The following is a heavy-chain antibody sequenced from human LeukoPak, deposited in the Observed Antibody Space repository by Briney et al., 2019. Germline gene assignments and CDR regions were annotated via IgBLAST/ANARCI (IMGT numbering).Heavy chain of an antibody. V-gene: IGHV3-23*01. J-gene: IGHJ4*02. D-gene: IGHD3-10*01. CDR2: ICGSCGST. CDR3: ATPMVRGVNMKHFDY. CDR1: GFTFSSYA. Sequence: QTGGSLRLSCAASGFTFSSYAMSWVRQAPGKGPEWVSGICGSCGSTYYADSVKGRFTISRDNSKNTLYLQMNSLRAEDTAVYYCATPMVRGVNMKHFDYWGQGTLVTVSS.